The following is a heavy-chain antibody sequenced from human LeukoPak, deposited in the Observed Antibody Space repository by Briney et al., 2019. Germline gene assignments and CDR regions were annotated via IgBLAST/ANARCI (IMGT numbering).Heavy chain of an antibody. V-gene: IGHV4-34*01. CDR1: GGSFSGYY. Sequence: PSETLSLTCAVYGGSFSGYYWSWIRQPPGKGLEWIGEINHSGSTNYNPSLKSRVTISEDTSKNQFSLKLSSVTAADTAVYYCASRLLYDILTGTLFDYWGQGTLVTVSS. D-gene: IGHD3-9*01. J-gene: IGHJ4*02. CDR3: ASRLLYDILTGTLFDY. CDR2: INHSGST.